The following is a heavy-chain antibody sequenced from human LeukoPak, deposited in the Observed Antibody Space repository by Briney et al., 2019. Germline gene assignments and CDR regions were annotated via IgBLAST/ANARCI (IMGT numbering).Heavy chain of an antibody. V-gene: IGHV3-30*02. J-gene: IGHJ6*03. CDR1: GVCFSTYG. D-gene: IGHD2-2*01. CDR2: IRSDGTTK. CDR3: AKGLGYCSSTSCYGGKYYYMDV. Sequence: PGGCLRLSCAASGVCFSTYGMHWVRQAPGKGLEWVAFIRSDGTTKYYADSVKGRFTISRDNSKKTIYLEMNSLRAEDTAVYYCAKGLGYCSSTSCYGGKYYYMDVWGKGTTVTVSS.